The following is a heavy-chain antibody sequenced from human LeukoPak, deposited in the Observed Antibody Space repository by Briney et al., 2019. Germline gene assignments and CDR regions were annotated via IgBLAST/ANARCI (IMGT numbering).Heavy chain of an antibody. J-gene: IGHJ4*02. Sequence: GRSLRLSCAASGFTFSSYGMHWVRQAPGKGLEWVAVIWYDGSRKYYADSVKGRFTISRDNSKNTLYLQMNSLRAEDMAVYYCGRDWGSWVGFWGQGTLVIVSS. CDR3: GRDWGSWVGF. CDR1: GFTFSSYG. CDR2: IWYDGSRK. V-gene: IGHV3-33*08. D-gene: IGHD7-27*01.